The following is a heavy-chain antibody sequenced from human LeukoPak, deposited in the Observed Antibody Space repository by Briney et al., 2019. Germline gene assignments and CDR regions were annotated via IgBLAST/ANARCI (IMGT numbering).Heavy chain of an antibody. CDR3: ASGYSGYDGFDY. Sequence: GRSLRLSCAASGFTFSCYAMHWVRQAPGKGLEWVAVISYDGSNKYYADSVKGRFTISRDNSKNTLYPQMNSLRAEDTAVYYCASGYSGYDGFDYWGQGTLVTVSS. J-gene: IGHJ4*02. D-gene: IGHD5-12*01. V-gene: IGHV3-30-3*01. CDR2: ISYDGSNK. CDR1: GFTFSCYA.